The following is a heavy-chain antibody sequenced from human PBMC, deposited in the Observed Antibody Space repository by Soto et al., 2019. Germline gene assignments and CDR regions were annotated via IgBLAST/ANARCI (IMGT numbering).Heavy chain of an antibody. CDR3: ARVRYYDSSGYYRVMDV. D-gene: IGHD3-22*01. J-gene: IGHJ6*02. V-gene: IGHV3-13*01. Sequence: EVQLVESGGGLVQPGGSLRLSCAASGFTFSSYDMHWVRQVTGKGLEWVSDIGTAGDTYYPGSVKGRFTISRENAKNSLYLQMNSLRAEDTAVYYCARVRYYDSSGYYRVMDVWGQGTTVTVSS. CDR1: GFTFSSYD. CDR2: IGTAGDT.